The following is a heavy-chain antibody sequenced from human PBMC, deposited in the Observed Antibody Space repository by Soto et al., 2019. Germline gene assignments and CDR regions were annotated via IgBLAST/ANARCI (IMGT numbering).Heavy chain of an antibody. Sequence: PSETLSLTCTVSGGSISSGDYYWSWIRQPPGKGLEWIGYIYYSGSTYYNPSLKSRVTISVDTSKNQFSLKLSSVTAADTAVYYCARVSGDIVVVPAAIFPNFLSNWFDPWGQGTLVTVSS. CDR2: IYYSGST. CDR3: ARVSGDIVVVPAAIFPNFLSNWFDP. V-gene: IGHV4-30-4*01. D-gene: IGHD2-2*01. J-gene: IGHJ5*02. CDR1: GGSISSGDYY.